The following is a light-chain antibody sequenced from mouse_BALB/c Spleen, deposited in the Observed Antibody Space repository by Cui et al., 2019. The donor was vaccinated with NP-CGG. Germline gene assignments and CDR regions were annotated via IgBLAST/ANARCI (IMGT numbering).Light chain of an antibody. CDR1: TNVGTN. J-gene: IGKJ4*01. V-gene: IGKV6-15*01. CDR2: SAA. CDR3: QQYNSYPFT. Sequence: IVMMQSQKVMSTSVGDRVRVTCKASTNVGTNVAWYQQKPGQSPKPLIYSAAYRYSGVPDRFTGSGSGTDFTLTISNVQSEDLAEYFCQQYNSYPFTFGSGTKLEIK.